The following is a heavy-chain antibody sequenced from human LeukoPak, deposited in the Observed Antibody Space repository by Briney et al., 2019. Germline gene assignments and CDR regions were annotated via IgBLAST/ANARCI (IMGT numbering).Heavy chain of an antibody. V-gene: IGHV4-59*13. CDR1: GGSIRGYN. CDR3: ARMSVTSLALYFDY. CDR2: IYYTGST. Sequence: TSETLTLTCTVSGGSIRGYNWSWMREPPGKGLEWLGYIYYTGSTNYSPSLKSRVTISVDTSKNQFSLKLSSVTAADTAVYYCARMSVTSLALYFDYWGQGTLVTVSS. J-gene: IGHJ4*02. D-gene: IGHD4-11*01.